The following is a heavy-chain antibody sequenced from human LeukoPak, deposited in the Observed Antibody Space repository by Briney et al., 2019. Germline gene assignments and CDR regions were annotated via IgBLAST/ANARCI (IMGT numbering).Heavy chain of an antibody. V-gene: IGHV1-69*13. CDR1: GGTFSSYA. J-gene: IGHJ3*02. D-gene: IGHD3/OR15-3a*01. CDR3: SKSGLVHDAFDS. CDR2: IIPIFGTA. Sequence: ASVKVSCKASGGTFSSYAISWVRQAPGQGLEWMGGIIPIFGTANYAQKFQGRVTITADESTSTAYLELSSLRSEDTAVYYCSKSGLVHDAFDSWGQGTMVTVSS.